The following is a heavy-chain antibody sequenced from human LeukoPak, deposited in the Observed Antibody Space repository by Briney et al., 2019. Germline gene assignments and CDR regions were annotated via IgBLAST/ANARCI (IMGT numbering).Heavy chain of an antibody. V-gene: IGHV3-30*04. CDR3: AKAGSSGWYDGWYFDY. Sequence: GGSLRLSCAASGFTFSSYAMNGVRQAPGKGLEGGAVISYDGSNKYYADSVKGRFTISRDNSKNTLYLHMNSLRAEDTAVYYCAKAGSSGWYDGWYFDYWGQGTLVTVSS. D-gene: IGHD6-19*01. CDR1: GFTFSSYA. J-gene: IGHJ4*02. CDR2: ISYDGSNK.